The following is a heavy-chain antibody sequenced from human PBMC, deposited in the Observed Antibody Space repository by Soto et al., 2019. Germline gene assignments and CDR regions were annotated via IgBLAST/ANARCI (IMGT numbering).Heavy chain of an antibody. CDR2: IYYSGST. CDR3: ARDPSYGDYYYGMDV. J-gene: IGHJ6*02. Sequence: SETLSLTCTVSGGSISSVDYYWIWIRQPPGKGLEWIGYIYYSGSTYYNPSLKSRVTISVDTSKNQFSLKLSSVTAVDTAVSYCARDPSYGDYYYGMDVWGQGTTVTVSS. D-gene: IGHD4-17*01. CDR1: GGSISSVDYY. V-gene: IGHV4-30-4*01.